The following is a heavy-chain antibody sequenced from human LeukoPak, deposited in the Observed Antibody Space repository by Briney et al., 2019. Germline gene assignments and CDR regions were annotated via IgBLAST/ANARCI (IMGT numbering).Heavy chain of an antibody. V-gene: IGHV1-18*01. D-gene: IGHD7-27*01. CDR3: ARESPGDFDF. CDR2: ISAHTGDT. Sequence: ASVKDSRKASGYTFTNYGINWVRPAPGQGLEWVGWISAHTGDTNYAQKVQGRVTLTTDTSTSTVDMELRSLKSDDTAIYYCARESPGDFDFWGQGTLVTVSS. J-gene: IGHJ4*02. CDR1: GYTFTNYG.